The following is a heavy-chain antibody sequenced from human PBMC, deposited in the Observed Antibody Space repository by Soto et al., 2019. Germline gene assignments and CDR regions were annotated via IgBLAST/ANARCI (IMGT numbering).Heavy chain of an antibody. V-gene: IGHV1-46*01. D-gene: IGHD2-8*01. Sequence: QVQLVQSGAEVKKPGASVKVSCKASGYTFTSYYMHWVRQAPGQGLEWMGIINPSGGSTSYAQKFQGRVTMTRDTSTSTVYMELSSLRSEDTAVYYCARGCIHGVCSHVPYYGMDVWGQGTTVTVSS. J-gene: IGHJ6*02. CDR3: ARGCIHGVCSHVPYYGMDV. CDR2: INPSGGST. CDR1: GYTFTSYY.